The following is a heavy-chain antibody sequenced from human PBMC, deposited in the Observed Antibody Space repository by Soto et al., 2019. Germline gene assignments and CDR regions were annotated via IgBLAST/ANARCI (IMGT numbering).Heavy chain of an antibody. D-gene: IGHD2-15*01. CDR1: GYTFTSYD. V-gene: IGHV1-8*01. J-gene: IGHJ5*02. CDR2: MNPNSGNT. CDR3: ARRVGYCSGGSCYYWFDP. Sequence: ASVKVSCKASGYTFTSYDINWLRQATGQGLEWMGWMNPNSGNTGYAQKFQGRVTMTRNTSISTAYMELSSLRSEDTAVYYCARRVGYCSGGSCYYWFDPWGQGTLVTVSS.